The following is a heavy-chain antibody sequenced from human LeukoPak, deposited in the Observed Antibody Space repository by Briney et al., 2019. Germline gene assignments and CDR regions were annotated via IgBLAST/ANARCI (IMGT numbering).Heavy chain of an antibody. CDR3: ARVVLRYFDWLSTYYFDY. J-gene: IGHJ4*02. CDR2: ISAYNGNT. V-gene: IGHV1-18*01. Sequence: ASVKVSCKASGYTFTSYGISWVGQAPGQGLEWMGWISAYNGNTNYAQKLQGRVTMTTDTSTSTAYMELRSLRSDDTAVYYCARVVLRYFDWLSTYYFDYWGQGTLVTVSS. D-gene: IGHD3-9*01. CDR1: GYTFTSYG.